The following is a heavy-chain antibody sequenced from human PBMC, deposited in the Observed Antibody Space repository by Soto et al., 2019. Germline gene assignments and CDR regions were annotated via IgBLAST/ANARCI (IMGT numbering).Heavy chain of an antibody. CDR2: IWDQESST. D-gene: IGHD6-6*01. CDR3: ANEYSSSSGAFDI. V-gene: IGHV3-33*06. J-gene: IGHJ3*02. CDR1: GFTFSNYW. Sequence: PGGSLRLSCAASGFTFSNYWMHWVRQVPGKGLVWVAVIWDQESSTSYADSVKGRFTISRDNSKNTLYLQMNSLRAEDTAVYYYANEYSSSSGAFDIWGQGTMVTV.